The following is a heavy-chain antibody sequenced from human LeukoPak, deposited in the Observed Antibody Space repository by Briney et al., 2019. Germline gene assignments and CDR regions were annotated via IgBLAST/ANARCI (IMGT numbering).Heavy chain of an antibody. CDR1: GYTFTSYG. CDR2: ISAYNGNT. CDR3: ARGTPNYYDSSGYPATIDY. Sequence: ASVKVSCKASGYTFTSYGISWVRQAPGQGLEWMGWISAYNGNTNYAQKLQGRVTMTTDTSTSTAHMELRSLRSDDTAVYYCARGTPNYYDSSGYPATIDYWGQGTLVTVSS. V-gene: IGHV1-18*01. D-gene: IGHD3-22*01. J-gene: IGHJ4*02.